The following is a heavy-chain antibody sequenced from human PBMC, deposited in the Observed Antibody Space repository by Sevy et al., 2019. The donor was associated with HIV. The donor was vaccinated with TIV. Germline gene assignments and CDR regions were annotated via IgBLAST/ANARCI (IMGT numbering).Heavy chain of an antibody. J-gene: IGHJ4*02. CDR1: GFTFSNYA. CDR3: ATQYHSSGYFDY. D-gene: IGHD3-22*01. CDR2: ISGSGGSGDKT. Sequence: GGCLRLSCAASGFTFSNYAMNCVRQAPGKGLEWVSGISGSGGSGDKTNYADSVKGRFTISRDDSKNSLYLQLNSLRTEDTAIYYCATQYHSSGYFDYWGQGTPVSVSS. V-gene: IGHV3-23*01.